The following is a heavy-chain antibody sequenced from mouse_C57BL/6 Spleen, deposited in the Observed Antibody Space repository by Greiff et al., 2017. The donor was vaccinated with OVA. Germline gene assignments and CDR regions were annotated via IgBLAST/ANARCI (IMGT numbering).Heavy chain of an antibody. Sequence: EVKLVESGGGLVQPGGSLKLSCAASGFTFSDYYMYWVRQTPEKRLEWVAYISNGGGSTYYPDTVKCRFTISRDNAKNTLYLQLSRLKSEDTAMYYCARQATTVPCMDYWGQGTSVTVSS. J-gene: IGHJ4*01. CDR1: GFTFSDYY. CDR2: ISNGGGST. CDR3: ARQATTVPCMDY. D-gene: IGHD1-1*01. V-gene: IGHV5-12*01.